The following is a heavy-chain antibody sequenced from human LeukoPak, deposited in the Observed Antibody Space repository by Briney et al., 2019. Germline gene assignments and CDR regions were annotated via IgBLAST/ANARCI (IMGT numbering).Heavy chain of an antibody. Sequence: SETLSLTCTVSGGSISSSSYYWGWIRQPPGKGLEWIGSIYYSGSTYYNPSLKSRVTISVDTSKNQFSLMLGSVTAADTAVFYCARQRGGYVDYWGQGTLVTVSS. J-gene: IGHJ4*02. CDR3: ARQRGGYVDY. D-gene: IGHD2-15*01. CDR1: GGSISSSSYY. CDR2: IYYSGST. V-gene: IGHV4-39*01.